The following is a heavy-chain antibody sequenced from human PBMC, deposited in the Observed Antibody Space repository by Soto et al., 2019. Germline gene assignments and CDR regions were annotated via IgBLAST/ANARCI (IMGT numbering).Heavy chain of an antibody. V-gene: IGHV1-69*01. J-gene: IGHJ5*02. CDR2: IIPIFGTT. CDR3: ARSYGSGTYGSLDP. D-gene: IGHD3-10*01. CDR1: GGTFSSYA. Sequence: QIQLVQSGAEVKKPGSSVKISCKASGGTFSSYAINWVRQAPGQGLEWMGGIIPIFGTTNYAQKFQGRVTVTADDPTATAYMVLNSLRSEDTAMYYCARSYGSGTYGSLDPWGQGTLVTVSS.